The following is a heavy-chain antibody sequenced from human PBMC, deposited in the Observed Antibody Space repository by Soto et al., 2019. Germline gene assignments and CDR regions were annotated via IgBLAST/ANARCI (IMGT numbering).Heavy chain of an antibody. CDR1: GYTFSTYA. CDR3: ERGAFPPQSNYHFGMDV. J-gene: IGHJ6*02. Sequence: QVQLVQSGAEVKKPGASVKISCEASGYTFSTYAMHWVRQAPGQRLEWMGWVNTGNGNTKYSQKFQGRVTITVDTSASTAYMELSSLRSEYTAVFYCERGAFPPQSNYHFGMDVWGQGTTVTVSS. CDR2: VNTGNGNT. V-gene: IGHV1-3*04. D-gene: IGHD2-8*01.